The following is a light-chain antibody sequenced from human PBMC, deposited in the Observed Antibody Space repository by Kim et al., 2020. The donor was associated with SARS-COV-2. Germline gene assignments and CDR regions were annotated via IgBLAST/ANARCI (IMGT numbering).Light chain of an antibody. J-gene: IGKJ1*01. CDR1: QSVSSN. CDR2: GAS. V-gene: IGKV3-15*01. Sequence: EIVMTQSPATLSVSPGERATLSCRASQSVSSNLAWYQQKPGQAPRLLIYGASTRATGVPARFRGSGSGTEFTLTFSSLQSEDFAVYYCQQANNWPRTFGQR. CDR3: QQANNWPRT.